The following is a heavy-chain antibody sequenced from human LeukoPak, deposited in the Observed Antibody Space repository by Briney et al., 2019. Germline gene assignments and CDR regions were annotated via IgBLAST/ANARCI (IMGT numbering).Heavy chain of an antibody. CDR1: GYTFTGYY. V-gene: IGHV1-2*02. Sequence: GASVKVSCKASGYTFTGYYMHWVRQAPGQGLEWMGWINPNSGGTNYAQKFQGRVTMTRDTSISTAYMELSRLRSDDTAVYYCARARDDFWSGYYSDGMDVWGQGTTVTVSS. D-gene: IGHD3-3*01. J-gene: IGHJ6*02. CDR2: INPNSGGT. CDR3: ARARDDFWSGYYSDGMDV.